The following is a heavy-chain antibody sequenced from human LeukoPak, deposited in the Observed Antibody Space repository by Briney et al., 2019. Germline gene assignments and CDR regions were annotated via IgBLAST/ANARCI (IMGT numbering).Heavy chain of an antibody. CDR3: ARDEDTSALSEY. CDR2: ISNNGGRT. CDR1: GFSFSSNT. V-gene: IGHV3-23*01. Sequence: GGSLRLSCAGSGFSFSSNTMSWVRQAPGRGLEWVSSISNNGGRTDYADSVKGRFTISRDNSKSTLYLHMDSLRAEDTAVYYCARDEDTSALSEYWGQGTLVTVSS. D-gene: IGHD2/OR15-2a*01. J-gene: IGHJ4*02.